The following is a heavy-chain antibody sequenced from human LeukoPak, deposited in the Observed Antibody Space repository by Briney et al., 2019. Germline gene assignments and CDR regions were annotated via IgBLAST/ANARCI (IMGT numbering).Heavy chain of an antibody. Sequence: GGSLRLSCAASGFTVSSNYMNWVRQAPGKGLEWVATVSYDGTDTSYADSVKGRFAIFRDNSKNTLYLQMNSLRTEDTAVYYCVRVSGFCTNGVCPSFDPWGQGTLVTVSS. CDR3: VRVSGFCTNGVCPSFDP. V-gene: IGHV3-30*09. J-gene: IGHJ5*02. D-gene: IGHD2-8*01. CDR1: GFTVSSNY. CDR2: VSYDGTDT.